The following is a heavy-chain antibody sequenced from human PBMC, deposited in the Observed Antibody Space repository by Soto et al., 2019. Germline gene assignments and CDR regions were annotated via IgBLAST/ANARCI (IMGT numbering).Heavy chain of an antibody. D-gene: IGHD3-16*01. CDR2: ISAYNGNT. CDR1: GYTFTNFG. CDR3: ARRGTPIDY. J-gene: IGHJ4*02. Sequence: QVQLVQSGAEVKKPGASVKASCKASGYTFTNFGISWVRQAPGQGLEWMGWISAYNGNTNNAQKFQGRVTMTTDTSTSTAYMGVRSLRFDDTAVYYCARRGTPIDYWGQGTLVTVSS. V-gene: IGHV1-18*01.